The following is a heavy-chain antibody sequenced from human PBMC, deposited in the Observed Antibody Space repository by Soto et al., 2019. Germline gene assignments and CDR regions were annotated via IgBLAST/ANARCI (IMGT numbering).Heavy chain of an antibody. D-gene: IGHD5-18*01. Sequence: QVQLQESGPGLVKPSQTPSLTCTVSGGSISSGGYYWSWIRQHPGKGLEWIGYIYYSGSTYYNPSLKSRVTLSVDTSKNQFSLKLSSVTAADTAVYYCARDRYSYGRLRYFDYWGQGTLVTVSS. J-gene: IGHJ4*02. V-gene: IGHV4-31*03. CDR3: ARDRYSYGRLRYFDY. CDR2: IYYSGST. CDR1: GGSISSGGYY.